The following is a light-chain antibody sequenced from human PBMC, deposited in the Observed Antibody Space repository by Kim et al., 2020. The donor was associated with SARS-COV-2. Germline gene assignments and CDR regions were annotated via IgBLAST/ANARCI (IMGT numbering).Light chain of an antibody. CDR2: GVN. J-gene: IGLJ3*02. V-gene: IGLV2-8*01. CDR1: SSDVGGHDH. CDR3: SAYAGSSTWV. Sequence: QSALTQPPSASGSPGQSVAISCTGTSSDVGGHDHVSWFQQHPGKAPKLMIYGVNKRPSGVPDRFSGSRSGNTAPLTVSGLRAEDEADYYCSAYAGSSTWVFGGGTQLTVL.